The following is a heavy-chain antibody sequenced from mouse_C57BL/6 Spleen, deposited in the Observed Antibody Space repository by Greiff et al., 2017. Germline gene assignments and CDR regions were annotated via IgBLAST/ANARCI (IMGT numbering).Heavy chain of an antibody. CDR1: GFTFSGYA. Sequence: EVQGVESGGGLVKPGGSLKLSCAASGFTFSGYAMSWVRQTPEKRLEWVATISDGGSYTYYPDNVKGRFTSTRDNAKNNMYLQMSHLKSEDTAMYYCARDRTGTDAMDYWGQGTSVTVSS. CDR2: ISDGGSYT. CDR3: ARDRTGTDAMDY. D-gene: IGHD4-1*01. J-gene: IGHJ4*01. V-gene: IGHV5-4*01.